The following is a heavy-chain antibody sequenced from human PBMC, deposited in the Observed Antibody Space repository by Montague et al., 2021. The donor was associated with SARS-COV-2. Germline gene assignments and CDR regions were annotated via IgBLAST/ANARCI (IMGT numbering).Heavy chain of an antibody. D-gene: IGHD3-16*01. Sequence: SETLSLTCTVSGGSISSYYWSWIRQPPGKGLEWIGYIYYSGSTNYSPSLKSRVTISVDTSKKQFSLKLSSVTAADTAVYYCARDGWGEINPRDAFDIWGQGTMVTVSS. CDR2: IYYSGST. CDR3: ARDGWGEINPRDAFDI. V-gene: IGHV4-59*13. CDR1: GGSISSYY. J-gene: IGHJ3*02.